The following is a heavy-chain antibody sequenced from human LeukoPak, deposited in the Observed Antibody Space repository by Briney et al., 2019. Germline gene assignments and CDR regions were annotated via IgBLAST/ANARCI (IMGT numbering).Heavy chain of an antibody. CDR1: GFTFSGYA. CDR3: ARDGFLGPVTAYLDY. Sequence: GGSLRLSCAASGFTFSGYAIHWVRQPPGKGLVWVTRIKSDGSITSYADSVMGRFTISRDNARNTLFLEMNSLRAEDSAVYYCARDGFLGPVTAYLDYWGQGTPVTVSS. J-gene: IGHJ4*02. V-gene: IGHV3-74*01. D-gene: IGHD2-21*02. CDR2: IKSDGSIT.